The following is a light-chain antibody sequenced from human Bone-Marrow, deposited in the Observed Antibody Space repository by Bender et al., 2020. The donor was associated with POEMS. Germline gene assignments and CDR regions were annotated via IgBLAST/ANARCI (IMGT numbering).Light chain of an antibody. CDR1: SSDVGDYNF. J-gene: IGLJ2*01. V-gene: IGLV2-14*01. CDR2: EVS. Sequence: QSALTQPASVSGSPGQSMTISCTGTSSDVGDYNFVSWYQHHPGKAPRLLIYEVSNRPSGVSIRFSGSKSGNTASLTISGLQAEDEADYYCSSYAGSSIVVFGGGTKLTVL. CDR3: SSYAGSSIVV.